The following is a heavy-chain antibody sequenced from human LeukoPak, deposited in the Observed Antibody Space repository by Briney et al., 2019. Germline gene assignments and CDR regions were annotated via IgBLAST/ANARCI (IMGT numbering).Heavy chain of an antibody. CDR3: ARDQGSAAAGTLYYYGMDV. CDR2: IGGGGGST. CDR1: GFTFSDYA. D-gene: IGHD6-13*01. Sequence: GGSLRLSCAASGFTFSDYAMSWVRQAPGTGLEWVSTIGGGGGSTYYADSVKGRFTISRDNSKNTLYLQMNSLRAEDTAVYYCARDQGSAAAGTLYYYGMDVWGQGTTVTVSS. J-gene: IGHJ6*02. V-gene: IGHV3-23*01.